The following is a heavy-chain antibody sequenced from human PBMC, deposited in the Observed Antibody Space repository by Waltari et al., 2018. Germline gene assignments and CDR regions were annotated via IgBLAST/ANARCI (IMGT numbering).Heavy chain of an antibody. CDR1: GGPISRRSYY. Sequence: QLQLQEPGPGLVKPSETLSLTCTVAGGPISRRSYYWGWIRQPPGKGLEWIGSIYYSGSTYYNPSLKSRVTISVDTSKNQFSLKLSSVTAADTAVYYCARDYGGWWGQGTLVTVSS. CDR2: IYYSGST. CDR3: ARDYGGW. J-gene: IGHJ4*02. D-gene: IGHD6-19*01. V-gene: IGHV4-39*07.